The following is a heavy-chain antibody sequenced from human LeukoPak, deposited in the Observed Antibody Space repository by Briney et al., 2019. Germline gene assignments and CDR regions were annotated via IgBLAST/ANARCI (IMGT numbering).Heavy chain of an antibody. CDR3: VRSLDY. J-gene: IGHJ4*02. Sequence: GGSLRLSCAASGFDFSSNWMHWVRHAPGQGLVWVSRIKGDGISTNYADSVKGRFTISRDNSKNTVYLQMNRLRVGDTALYYCVRSLDYWGQGTLVTVSS. CDR2: IKGDGIST. CDR1: GFDFSSNW. V-gene: IGHV3-74*01.